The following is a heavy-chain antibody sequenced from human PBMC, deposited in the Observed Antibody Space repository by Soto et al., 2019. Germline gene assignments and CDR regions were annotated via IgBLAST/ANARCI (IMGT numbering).Heavy chain of an antibody. CDR3: ASGQQLGTTPHFDY. CDR2: INAGNGNT. Sequence: GASVKVSCKASGYTFTSYAVHWVRQAPGQRLEWMGWINAGNGNTKYSQKFQGRVTITRDTSASTAYMELSSLRSEDTAVYYCASGQQLGTTPHFDYWGQGTLVTVSS. D-gene: IGHD6-13*01. J-gene: IGHJ4*02. CDR1: GYTFTSYA. V-gene: IGHV1-3*01.